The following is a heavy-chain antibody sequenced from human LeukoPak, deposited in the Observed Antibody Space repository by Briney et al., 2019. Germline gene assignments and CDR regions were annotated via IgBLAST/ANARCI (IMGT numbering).Heavy chain of an antibody. CDR2: ISAYNGNT. CDR3: ARVSSSGPKPYYYYMDV. V-gene: IGHV1-18*01. J-gene: IGHJ6*03. D-gene: IGHD3-22*01. Sequence: ASVKVSCKASGYTFTSYGISWVRQAPGQGLEWVGWISAYNGNTNYAQKLQGRVTMTTDTSTSTAYMELSSLRSEDTAVYYCARVSSSGPKPYYYYMDVWGKGTTVTISS. CDR1: GYTFTSYG.